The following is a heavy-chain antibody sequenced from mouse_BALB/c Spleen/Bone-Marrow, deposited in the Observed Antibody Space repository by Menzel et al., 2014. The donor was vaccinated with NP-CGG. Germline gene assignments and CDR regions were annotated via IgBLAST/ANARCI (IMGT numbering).Heavy chain of an antibody. CDR2: ISYSGST. CDR1: GYSITSDYA. J-gene: IGHJ4*01. V-gene: IGHV3-2*02. D-gene: IGHD1-1*01. Sequence: EVQLQQLGPGLVKPSQSLSLTCTVTGYSITSDYAWNWIRQFPGNKLEWMGYISYSGSTSYNPSLKSRISITRDTSKNQFFLQLNSVTTEDTATYYCARYYYGSSAYAMDYWGQGTSVTVSS. CDR3: ARYYYGSSAYAMDY.